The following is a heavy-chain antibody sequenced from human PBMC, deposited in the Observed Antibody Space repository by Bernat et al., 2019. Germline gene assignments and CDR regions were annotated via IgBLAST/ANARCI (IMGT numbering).Heavy chain of an antibody. D-gene: IGHD1-26*01. J-gene: IGHJ4*02. Sequence: QVQLQQSGPGLVKPSQTLSLTCVISGDSVPSNSAAWNWIRQSPSRGLEWLGRTYYRSKWYNDYVISVKSRITINPGTSKNQFSLHLNSLAAEGTAVYYCARESWVGGTYYAFDYWAQGTLVTVSS. CDR3: ARESWVGGTYYAFDY. CDR2: TYYRSKWYN. CDR1: GDSVPSNSAA. V-gene: IGHV6-1*01.